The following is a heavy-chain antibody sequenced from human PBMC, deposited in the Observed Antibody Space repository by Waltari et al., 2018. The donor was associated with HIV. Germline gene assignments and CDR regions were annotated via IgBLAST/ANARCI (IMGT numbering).Heavy chain of an antibody. D-gene: IGHD6-19*01. J-gene: IGHJ3*02. Sequence: QVQLQESGPGLVTPSQTLSLTCSVSGGSISSGNYYWNWVRQPAGKGLEWIGRIYTRGTSDYNPSLKSRVTISVDMSKNQISLKLTSVTAADTAIYYCARDSGGGWFADALDIWGQGTRVTVSS. CDR3: ARDSGGGWFADALDI. V-gene: IGHV4-61*02. CDR2: IYTRGTS. CDR1: GGSISSGNYY.